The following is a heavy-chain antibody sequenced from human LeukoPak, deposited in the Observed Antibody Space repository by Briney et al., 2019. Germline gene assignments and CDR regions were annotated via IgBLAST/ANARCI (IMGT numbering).Heavy chain of an antibody. CDR1: GFTFSSYW. CDR3: ATDRRGSNDY. CDR2: MRQDGNEK. J-gene: IGHJ4*02. D-gene: IGHD3-10*01. Sequence: GGSLRLSCVASGFTFSSYWMTWVRQAPGKGLEGVANMRQDGNEKYYVESVRGRFTISRDNAKNSLYLQMNSLRAEDTAVYYCATDRRGSNDYWGQGTLVTVSS. V-gene: IGHV3-7*01.